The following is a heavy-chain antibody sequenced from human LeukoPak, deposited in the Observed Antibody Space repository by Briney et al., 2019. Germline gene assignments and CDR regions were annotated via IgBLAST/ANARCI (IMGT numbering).Heavy chain of an antibody. V-gene: IGHV3-30-3*01. CDR3: ARDRSNYWAYYYYGMDV. CDR2: ISYDGSNK. D-gene: IGHD4-11*01. Sequence: GGSLRLSCAASGFTFSSYPMHWVRQAPGKGLEWVAIISYDGSNKYYADSVKGRFTISRDNSKNTLYLQMNSLRAEDTAVYYCARDRSNYWAYYYYGMDVWGQGTTVTVSS. J-gene: IGHJ6*02. CDR1: GFTFSSYP.